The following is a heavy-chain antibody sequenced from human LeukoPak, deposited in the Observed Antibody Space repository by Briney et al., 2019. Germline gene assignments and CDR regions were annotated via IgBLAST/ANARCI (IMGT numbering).Heavy chain of an antibody. CDR1: GFTFSSYD. V-gene: IGHV3-13*01. CDR3: ARVPPGYYYYGMDV. Sequence: PGGSLRLSCAASGFTFSSYDMHWVRQATGKGLEWVSAVGTAGDTYYPGSVKGRFTISRENAKNSLYLQMNSLRAGDTAVYYCARVPPGYYYYGMDVWGQGTTVTVSS. J-gene: IGHJ6*02. CDR2: VGTAGDT.